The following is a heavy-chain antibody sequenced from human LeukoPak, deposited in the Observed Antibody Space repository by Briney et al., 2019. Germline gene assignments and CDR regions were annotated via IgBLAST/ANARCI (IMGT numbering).Heavy chain of an antibody. D-gene: IGHD4-17*01. CDR1: GFTFSRYS. CDR3: VRVGEDYGDRWDF. J-gene: IGHJ4*02. CDR2: ISSTSTYI. V-gene: IGHV3-21*01. Sequence: PGGSLRLSCAASGFTFSRYSMNWVRQAPGKGLEWVSTISSTSTYIYYADSVEGRFTISRDNAKDTLYLQMNSLRAEDTAVYYCVRVGEDYGDRWDFWGQGTLVTVSS.